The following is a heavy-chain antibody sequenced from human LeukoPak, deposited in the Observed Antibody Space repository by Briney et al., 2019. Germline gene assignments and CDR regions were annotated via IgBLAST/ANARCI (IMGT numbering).Heavy chain of an antibody. V-gene: IGHV6-1*01. CDR1: GDSVSSNSAA. Sequence: SQTLSLTCAISGDSVSSNSAAWNWIRQSPSRGLEWLGRTYYRSKWYNDYAVSVKSRITINPDTSKNQFSLQLNSVTPEDTAVYYCARDAYSSGWGTQQNWFDPWGQGTLVTVSS. CDR3: ARDAYSSGWGTQQNWFDP. J-gene: IGHJ5*02. CDR2: TYYRSKWYN. D-gene: IGHD6-19*01.